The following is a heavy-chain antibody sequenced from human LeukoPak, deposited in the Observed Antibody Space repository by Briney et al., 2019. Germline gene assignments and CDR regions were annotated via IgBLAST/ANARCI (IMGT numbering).Heavy chain of an antibody. Sequence: EASVKVSCKASGYTFTSYDINWVRQATGQGLEWVGWMNPNIGNTDYAQKFQGRVTMTRDDSIRTAYMELSSLRSEDTAVYYCAREGIGNTWHYEGDNWFDPWGQGTLVTVSS. V-gene: IGHV1-8*01. CDR1: GYTFTSYD. J-gene: IGHJ5*02. D-gene: IGHD1-7*01. CDR2: MNPNIGNT. CDR3: AREGIGNTWHYEGDNWFDP.